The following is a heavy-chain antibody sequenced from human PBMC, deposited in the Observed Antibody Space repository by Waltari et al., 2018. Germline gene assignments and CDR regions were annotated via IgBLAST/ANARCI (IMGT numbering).Heavy chain of an antibody. J-gene: IGHJ6*03. Sequence: QVQLVESGGGVVQPGRSRRLSCAASGFNFSSYGMPCVRQAPGKGLEWLAVIWYDGSNKYYADSVKGRFTISRDNSKNTLYLQMNSLRAEDTAMYYCAKDRSYYYYMDVWGKGTTVTVSS. CDR3: AKDRSYYYYMDV. CDR1: GFNFSSYG. CDR2: IWYDGSNK. V-gene: IGHV3-30*18.